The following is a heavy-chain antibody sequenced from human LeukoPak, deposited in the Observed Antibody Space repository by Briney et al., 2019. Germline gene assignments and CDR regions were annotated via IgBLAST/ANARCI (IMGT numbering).Heavy chain of an antibody. CDR1: GGTFSSYA. J-gene: IGHJ6*03. Sequence: SVKVSCKASGGTFSSYAISWVRQAPGQGLEWMGGIIPIFGTANYAQKFQGRVTITADESTSTAYMELSSLRSEDTAVYYCARDKFKGYQLLYDYYYYYYMDVWGKGTTVTVSS. D-gene: IGHD2-2*02. CDR3: ARDKFKGYQLLYDYYYYYYMDV. V-gene: IGHV1-69*13. CDR2: IIPIFGTA.